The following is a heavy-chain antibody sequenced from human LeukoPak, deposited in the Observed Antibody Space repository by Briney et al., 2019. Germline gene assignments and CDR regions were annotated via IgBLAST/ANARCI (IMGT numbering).Heavy chain of an antibody. CDR2: IIPILGIA. J-gene: IGHJ4*02. CDR3: ASGGSGSDLDY. D-gene: IGHD1-14*01. V-gene: IGHV1-69*04. CDR1: GGTFSSYA. Sequence: SVKVSCKASGGTFSSYAISWVRQAPGQGLEWMGRIIPILGIANYAQKFQGRVTITADKSTSTAYMELSSLRSEDTAVYYCASGGSGSDLDYWGQGTLVTVSS.